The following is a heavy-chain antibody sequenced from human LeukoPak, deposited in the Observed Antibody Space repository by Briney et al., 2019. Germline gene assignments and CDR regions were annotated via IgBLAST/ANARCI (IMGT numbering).Heavy chain of an antibody. CDR2: ISSSSSYI. CDR3: ARLYDGSAYHADHFDY. V-gene: IGHV3-21*01. Sequence: PGGSLRLSCAASGFTFSSYSMNWVRQAPGKGLEWVSSISSSSSYIYYADSVKGRFTISRDNAKNSLYLQMNSLRAEDKAVYYCARLYDGSAYHADHFDYWGQGTLVIVSS. CDR1: GFTFSSYS. J-gene: IGHJ4*02. D-gene: IGHD3-22*01.